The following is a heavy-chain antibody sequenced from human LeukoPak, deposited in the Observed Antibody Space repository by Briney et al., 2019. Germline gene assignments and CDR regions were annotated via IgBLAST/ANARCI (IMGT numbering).Heavy chain of an antibody. Sequence: SETLSLTCTVSGYSISSGYYWGWIRQPPGKGLEWIGSIYHSGSTYYNPSLKSRVTISVDTSKNQFSLKLSSLTAADTAVYYCARTADSSWYLMKRHTIDPWGQGTLVTVSS. V-gene: IGHV4-38-2*02. J-gene: IGHJ5*02. CDR2: IYHSGST. CDR1: GYSISSGYY. D-gene: IGHD6-13*01. CDR3: ARTADSSWYLMKRHTIDP.